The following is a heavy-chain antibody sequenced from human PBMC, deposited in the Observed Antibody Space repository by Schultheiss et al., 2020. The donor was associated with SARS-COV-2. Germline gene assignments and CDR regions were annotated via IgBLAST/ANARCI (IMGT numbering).Heavy chain of an antibody. V-gene: IGHV4-39*07. J-gene: IGHJ5*02. CDR1: GGSISSSSYY. Sequence: SETLSLTCTVSGGSISSSSYYWGWIRQPPGKGLEWIGSIYYSGSTYYNPSLKSRVTISVDTSKNQFSVKLSSVTAADTAVYYCAREYYDFWSGTLSPMYNWFDPWGQGTLVTVSS. CDR2: IYYSGST. D-gene: IGHD3-3*01. CDR3: AREYYDFWSGTLSPMYNWFDP.